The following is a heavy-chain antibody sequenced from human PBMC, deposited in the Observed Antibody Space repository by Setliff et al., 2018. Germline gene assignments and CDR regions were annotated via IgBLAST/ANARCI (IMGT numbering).Heavy chain of an antibody. J-gene: IGHJ3*02. D-gene: IGHD2-15*01. V-gene: IGHV4-39*01. CDR1: GGPINSDRYY. CDR3: ASRSGVVEDPPRQVILDDGFDI. CDR2: MYSSGTT. Sequence: KSSETLSLTCTVSGGPINSDRYYWGWIRQPPGMGLEWIGSMYSSGTTYHNRSLRGRVTISIDTSKNQFSLKVTSVTAADTAVYYCASRSGVVEDPPRQVILDDGFDIWGQGTMVTVSS.